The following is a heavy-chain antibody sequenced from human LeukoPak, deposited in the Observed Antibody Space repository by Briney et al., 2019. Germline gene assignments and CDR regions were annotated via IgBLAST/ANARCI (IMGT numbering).Heavy chain of an antibody. V-gene: IGHV3-72*01. CDR1: GFTFSDHY. CDR2: TRNKANSYTT. Sequence: GGSLRLSCAASGFTFSDHYMDWVRQAPGKGLEWVGRTRNKANSYTTEYAASVKGRFTISRDDSKNSLYLQMNSLKTEDTAVYYCARESDDYDFWSGYPTYYDYYMDVWGKGTTVTVSS. J-gene: IGHJ6*03. D-gene: IGHD3-3*01. CDR3: ARESDDYDFWSGYPTYYDYYMDV.